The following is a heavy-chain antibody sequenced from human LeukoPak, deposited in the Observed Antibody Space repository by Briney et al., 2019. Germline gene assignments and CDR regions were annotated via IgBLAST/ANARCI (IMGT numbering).Heavy chain of an antibody. D-gene: IGHD6-13*01. V-gene: IGHV3-21*01. Sequence: PGGSLRLSCAASGFTFSSYSMNWVRQAPGKGLEWVSSISSSSSYIYYADSVKGRFTISRGNAKNSPYLQMNSLRAEDTAVYYCARPITGYSSSWYPYYGMDVWGQGTTVTVSS. CDR3: ARPITGYSSSWYPYYGMDV. CDR1: GFTFSSYS. CDR2: ISSSSSYI. J-gene: IGHJ6*02.